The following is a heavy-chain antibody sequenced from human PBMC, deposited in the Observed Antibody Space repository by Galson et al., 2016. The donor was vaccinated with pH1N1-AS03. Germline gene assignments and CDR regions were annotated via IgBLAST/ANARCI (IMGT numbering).Heavy chain of an antibody. Sequence: SVKVSCKASGYIFTGFYVHWVRQAPGQGLVWMGWINPNNGVTNYAQKFQAWVTMTGDTSISTAYLELYGLKSDDTAVYYCARDPRGPCSSATCATTYYFGMDVWGQGTTVTVSS. D-gene: IGHD2/OR15-2a*01. CDR2: INPNNGVT. V-gene: IGHV1-2*04. J-gene: IGHJ6*02. CDR3: ARDPRGPCSSATCATTYYFGMDV. CDR1: GYIFTGFY.